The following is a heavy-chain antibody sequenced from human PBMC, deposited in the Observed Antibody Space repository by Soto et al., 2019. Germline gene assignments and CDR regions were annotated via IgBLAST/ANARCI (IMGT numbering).Heavy chain of an antibody. D-gene: IGHD2-8*01. J-gene: IGHJ4*02. V-gene: IGHV3-23*01. CDR2: ISGSGGGT. CDR1: GFTFRSYA. CDR3: TKHLSNGSPDY. Sequence: GGSLRLSCAASGFTFRSYAMSWVRQAPGKGLEWVSLISGSGGGTYYADSVKGRFTVSRDNAKNTLYLQMNSLRAEDTAVFYCTKHLSNGSPDYWGQGTLVTVSS.